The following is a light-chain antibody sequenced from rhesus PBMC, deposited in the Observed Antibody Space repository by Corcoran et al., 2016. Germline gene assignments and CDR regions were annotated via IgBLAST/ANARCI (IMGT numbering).Light chain of an antibody. Sequence: DIQMSQSPSSLSASVGDRVTITCRASQGISSYLNWYQQKPGKAPKLLIYYANSLESGVPSRFSGSGSGKDVTLTISSLQPEDFAPDYCQQGNSNPWTFGQGTKVEIK. CDR2: YAN. CDR3: QQGNSNPWT. J-gene: IGKJ1*01. V-gene: IGKV1-32*02. CDR1: QGISSY.